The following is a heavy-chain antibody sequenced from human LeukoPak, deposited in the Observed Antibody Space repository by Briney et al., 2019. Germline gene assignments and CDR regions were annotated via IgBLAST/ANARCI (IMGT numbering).Heavy chain of an antibody. V-gene: IGHV4-38-2*02. Sequence: SETLSLTCTVSGYSISSAYYWGWIRQPPGKGLEWIGSLYHSGSTYYNPSLKSRVTISVDTSKNQYSLKLSSVTAADTAVYYCAREIRYCSSTSCYTDAFDIWGQGTMVTVSS. J-gene: IGHJ3*02. CDR2: LYHSGST. D-gene: IGHD2-2*02. CDR1: GYSISSAYY. CDR3: AREIRYCSSTSCYTDAFDI.